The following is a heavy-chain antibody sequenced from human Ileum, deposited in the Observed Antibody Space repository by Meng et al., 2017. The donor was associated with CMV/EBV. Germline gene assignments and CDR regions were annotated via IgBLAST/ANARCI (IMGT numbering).Heavy chain of an antibody. CDR3: GKTGGSIDY. CDR1: GFTFSDTA. Sequence: GESLKISCVASGFTFSDTAMVWVRQAPGKGLDWVSLISGTDDSTYYADSVRGRFTISRDNSKSTVYVQKKSLRDEDTAVYYCGKTGGSIDYWGQGTVVTVSS. CDR2: ISGTDDST. J-gene: IGHJ4*02. V-gene: IGHV3-23*01. D-gene: IGHD3-10*01.